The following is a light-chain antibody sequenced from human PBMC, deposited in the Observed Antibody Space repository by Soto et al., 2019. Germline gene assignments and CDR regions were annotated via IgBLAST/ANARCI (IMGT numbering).Light chain of an antibody. CDR3: HQYNYGPLT. CDR1: QSVRSN. J-gene: IGKJ4*01. V-gene: IGKV3-15*01. Sequence: EIVMTQSPATLSVSPGERATLSCRASQSVRSNLAWYQQKRGQAPRLLIYGASNRATGIPARFSGSGSGTEFTLTISSLQSEDFAIYSCHQYNYGPLTCGGGTNVEI. CDR2: GAS.